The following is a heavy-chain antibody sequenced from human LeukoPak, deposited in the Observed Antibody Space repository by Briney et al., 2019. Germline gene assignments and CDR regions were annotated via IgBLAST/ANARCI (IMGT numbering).Heavy chain of an antibody. Sequence: PSETLSLTCTVSGGSISSSSYYWGWIRQPPGKGLEWIGSIYYSGSTYYNPSLKSRVTISVDTSKNQFSLKLSSVTAADTAVYYCARRTTVTGYYYYYYMDVWGKGTTVTVSS. CDR2: IYYSGST. CDR3: ARRTTVTGYYYYYYMDV. J-gene: IGHJ6*03. CDR1: GGSISSSSYY. V-gene: IGHV4-39*07. D-gene: IGHD4-17*01.